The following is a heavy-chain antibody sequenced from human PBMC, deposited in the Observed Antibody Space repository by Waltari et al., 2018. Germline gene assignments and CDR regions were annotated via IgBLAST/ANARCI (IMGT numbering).Heavy chain of an antibody. CDR2: IYTSAST. V-gene: IGHV4-4*07. Sequence: QVQLQESGPGLVKPSETLSLTCTVSGGSISSYYWSWIRQPAGVVLEWSGRIYTSASTSDNPSLKSRVTMSVDTAKNQFSLKLSSVTAADTAVYYGARSSSGWEFDYWGQGTLVTVSS. J-gene: IGHJ4*02. CDR1: GGSISSYY. CDR3: ARSSSGWEFDY. D-gene: IGHD6-19*01.